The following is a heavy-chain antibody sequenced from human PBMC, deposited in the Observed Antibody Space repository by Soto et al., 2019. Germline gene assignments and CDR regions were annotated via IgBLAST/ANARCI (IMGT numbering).Heavy chain of an antibody. CDR2: IYYSGST. V-gene: IGHV4-59*01. Sequence: PSETLSLTCTVSGGSISSYYWSWIRQPPGKGLEWIGYIYYSGSTNYNPSLKSRVTISVDTSKNQFSLKLSSVTAADTAVYYCAREGGYSYGKPYYFDYWGQGTLVTVSS. CDR1: GGSISSYY. J-gene: IGHJ4*02. CDR3: AREGGYSYGKPYYFDY. D-gene: IGHD5-18*01.